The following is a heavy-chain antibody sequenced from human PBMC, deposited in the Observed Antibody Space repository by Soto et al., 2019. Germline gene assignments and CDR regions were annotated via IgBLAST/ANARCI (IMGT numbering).Heavy chain of an antibody. CDR3: AHRPRDSRRQTWFDP. CDR2: IYWDDDK. V-gene: IGHV2-5*02. J-gene: IGHJ5*02. D-gene: IGHD6-13*01. CDR1: GLSLSTSGVA. Sequence: QITLKESGPTLVKPTQTLTLTCTFSGLSLSTSGVAVGWIRQPPGKPLEWLALIYWDDDKRYSPSLKSRLTLTKDTSKNQVVLTLTNMDPVDTATYYCAHRPRDSRRQTWFDPWGQGTLVTVSS.